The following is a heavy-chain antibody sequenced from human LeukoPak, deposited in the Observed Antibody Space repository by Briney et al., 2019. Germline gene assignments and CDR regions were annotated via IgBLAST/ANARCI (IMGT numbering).Heavy chain of an antibody. CDR1: GYSFIDYY. J-gene: IGHJ4*02. V-gene: IGHV1-2*06. D-gene: IGHD2-15*01. CDR2: INPNSGGT. Sequence: ASVKVSCKPSGYSFIDYYIHWVRQAPGQGLEWMGRINPNSGGTDYAQKFQGRVTMTRDTSISTVYIELNRLTSDATAVYYCARANCSGGSCYSPYFDFWGQGTLVTVSS. CDR3: ARANCSGGSCYSPYFDF.